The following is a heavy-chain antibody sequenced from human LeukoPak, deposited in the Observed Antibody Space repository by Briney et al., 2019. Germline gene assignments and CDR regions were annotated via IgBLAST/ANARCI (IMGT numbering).Heavy chain of an antibody. CDR2: INHSGST. CDR3: TRSPPPGATAYGVVDL. D-gene: IGHD3-16*01. Sequence: SETLSLTCTVSGGSISSSSYYWGWIRQPPGKGLEWIGEINHSGSTNYNPSLKSRVTISIDTSKNQFSLKLRSVTAADTAVYYCTRSPPPGATAYGVVDLWGQGTLVTVSS. V-gene: IGHV4-39*07. CDR1: GGSISSSSYY. J-gene: IGHJ4*02.